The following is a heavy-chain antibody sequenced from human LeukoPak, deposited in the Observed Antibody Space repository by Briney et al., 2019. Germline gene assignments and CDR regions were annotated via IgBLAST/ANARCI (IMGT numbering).Heavy chain of an antibody. CDR3: ARGYSSSWYNWFDP. V-gene: IGHV6-1*01. Sequence: SQTLSLTCAISGDSVSINSAAWNWIRQSPSRGLEWLGSTYYRSKWYNDYAVSVKSRITINPDTSKNQFSLQLNSVTPEDTAVYYCARGYSSSWYNWFDPWGQGTLVTVSS. J-gene: IGHJ5*02. CDR1: GDSVSINSAA. CDR2: TYYRSKWYN. D-gene: IGHD6-13*01.